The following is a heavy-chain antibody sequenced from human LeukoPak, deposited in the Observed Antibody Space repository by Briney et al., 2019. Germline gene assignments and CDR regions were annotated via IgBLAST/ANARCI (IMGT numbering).Heavy chain of an antibody. CDR2: MWYDGSRA. Sequence: GGSLRLSCASSEFSLSDYGMHWVRQAPGKGLEWVAVMWYDGSRALHADSAKCRFTISRDISKNTLYLQMDSLRAEDTAVYYRAKSRDGYHHGLLWGQGTLVTVSS. CDR1: EFSLSDYG. D-gene: IGHD5-24*01. CDR3: AKSRDGYHHGLL. J-gene: IGHJ1*01. V-gene: IGHV3-33*06.